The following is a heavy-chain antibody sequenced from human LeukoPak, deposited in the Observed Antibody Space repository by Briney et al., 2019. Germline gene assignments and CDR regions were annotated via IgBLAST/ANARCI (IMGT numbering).Heavy chain of an antibody. V-gene: IGHV3-30-3*01. J-gene: IGHJ6*02. CDR3: ARDSYTNSVYYGMDV. CDR2: ISYDGSNK. CDR1: GFTFSGYP. Sequence: GGSLRLSCAASGFTFSGYPIHWVRQAPGKGLEWVAVISYDGSNKYYADSVKGRFTISRDNAKNTLYLQMNSLRAEDTAVYYCARDSYTNSVYYGMDVWGQGTTVTVSS. D-gene: IGHD6-6*01.